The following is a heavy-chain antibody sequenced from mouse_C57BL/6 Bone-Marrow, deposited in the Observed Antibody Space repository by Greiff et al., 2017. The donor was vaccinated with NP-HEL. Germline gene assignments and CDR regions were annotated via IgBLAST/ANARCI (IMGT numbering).Heavy chain of an antibody. CDR3: TRGSRYYFDY. Sequence: EVMLVESGGGLVQPGGSMNLSCAASGFTFSDAWMAWVRQSPEKGLEWVAEIRNKANNHATYYAESVKGRFIISRDDSKSSVYLQMNSLRAEDTGIYYCTRGSRYYFDYWGQGTTLTVSS. CDR1: GFTFSDAW. J-gene: IGHJ2*01. CDR2: IRNKANNHAT. V-gene: IGHV6-6*01.